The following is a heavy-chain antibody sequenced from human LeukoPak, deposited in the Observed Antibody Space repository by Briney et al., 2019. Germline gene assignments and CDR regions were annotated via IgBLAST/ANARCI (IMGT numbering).Heavy chain of an antibody. D-gene: IGHD6-6*01. CDR2: ISSSSSTI. J-gene: IGHJ4*02. CDR3: ARDPLAARLFDY. Sequence: GGSLRLSCAAYGFTFSSYSMNWVRQAPGTGPAGVSYISSSSSTIYYADSVKGRFTISRDNAKNSLYLQMNSLRAEDTAVYYCARDPLAARLFDYWGQGTLVTVSS. CDR1: GFTFSSYS. V-gene: IGHV3-48*01.